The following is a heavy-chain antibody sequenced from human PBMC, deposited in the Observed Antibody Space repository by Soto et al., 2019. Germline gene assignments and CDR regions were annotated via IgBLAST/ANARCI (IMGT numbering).Heavy chain of an antibody. CDR1: GYTFTSYG. V-gene: IGHV1-18*01. J-gene: IGHJ4*02. D-gene: IGHD3-10*01. Sequence: QAQLVQSGAEVKKPGSSVKVSCKASGYTFTSYGLSWVRQAPGQGLEWMGWISTSNGDTKYAQKLQCRITMTTDTSTSTAYMELRSLRSDDTAMYYCTGGPSGDYWGQGTLITVSS. CDR3: TGGPSGDY. CDR2: ISTSNGDT.